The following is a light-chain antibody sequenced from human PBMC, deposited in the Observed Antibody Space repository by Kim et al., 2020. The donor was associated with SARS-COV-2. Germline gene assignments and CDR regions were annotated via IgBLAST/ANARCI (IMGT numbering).Light chain of an antibody. J-gene: IGKJ4*01. CDR2: GAS. CDR3: QQYGDWPSLT. Sequence: SPGEGVTLSGRASQSVRNNLAWYQHRPGQAPRLLISGASTRATGIPARFSGSGSGTEFTLTISSLQSEDFAVYYCQQYGDWPSLTFGGGTKVDIK. V-gene: IGKV3-15*01. CDR1: QSVRNN.